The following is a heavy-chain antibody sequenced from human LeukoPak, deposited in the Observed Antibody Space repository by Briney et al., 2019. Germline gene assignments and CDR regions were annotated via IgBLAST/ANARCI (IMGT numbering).Heavy chain of an antibody. CDR1: GGTFSNYA. D-gene: IGHD4-17*01. CDR2: IIPIFGTA. V-gene: IGHV1-69*13. J-gene: IGHJ4*02. CDR3: ASRLYGDYAAYFDY. Sequence: SVKVSCKASGGTFSNYAISWVRQAPGQGLEWMGGIIPIFGTANYAQKFQGRVTITADESTSTAYMELSSLRSEDTAVYYCASRLYGDYAAYFDYWGQGTLVTVSS.